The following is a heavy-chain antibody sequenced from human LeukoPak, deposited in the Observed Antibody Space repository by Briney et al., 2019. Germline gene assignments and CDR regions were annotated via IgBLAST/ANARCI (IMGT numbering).Heavy chain of an antibody. V-gene: IGHV3-23*01. J-gene: IGHJ4*02. CDR3: AEDFGQLVLWWYFHY. Sequence: GGSLRLSCAASGFTFSSYAMSWVRQAPGKGLEWVSDISGSGGSTYYADSVKGRFTISRDNSKNTLYLQINRLRAEDTAVYYCAEDFGQLVLWWYFHYWGQGTLVTVPS. CDR1: GFTFSSYA. D-gene: IGHD6-13*01. CDR2: ISGSGGST.